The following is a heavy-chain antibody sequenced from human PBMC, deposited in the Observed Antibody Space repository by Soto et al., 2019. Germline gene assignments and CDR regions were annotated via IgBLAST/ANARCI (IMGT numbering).Heavy chain of an antibody. D-gene: IGHD5-18*01. CDR2: ISYDGSNK. CDR1: GFTFSSYA. Sequence: GGSLRLSCAASGFTFSSYAMHWVRQAPGKGLEWVAVISYDGSNKYYADSVKGRFTISRDNSKNTLYLQMNSLRAEDTAVYYCARDWDTAMAYYGMDVWGQGTTVTVSS. J-gene: IGHJ6*02. CDR3: ARDWDTAMAYYGMDV. V-gene: IGHV3-30-3*01.